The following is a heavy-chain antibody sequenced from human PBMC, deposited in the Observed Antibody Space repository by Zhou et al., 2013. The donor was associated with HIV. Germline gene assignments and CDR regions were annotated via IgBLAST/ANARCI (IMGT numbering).Heavy chain of an antibody. D-gene: IGHD5-18*01. CDR2: SGYNGNT. Sequence: QVQLVQSGAEVKKPGASVKVSCKASGYTFNTYGISWVRQAPGRGLEWMGWSGYNGNTKYAQKFQDRVTMTTDTSTSTAYMELRSLTSDDTAVYYCARALHPTGGYNSGDAFDIWGQGTMVTVSS. CDR1: GYTFNTYG. CDR3: ARALHPTGGYNSGDAFDI. J-gene: IGHJ3*02. V-gene: IGHV1-18*01.